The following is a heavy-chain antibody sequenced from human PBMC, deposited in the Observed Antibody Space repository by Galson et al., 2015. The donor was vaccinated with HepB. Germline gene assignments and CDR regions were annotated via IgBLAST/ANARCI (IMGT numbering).Heavy chain of an antibody. D-gene: IGHD6-13*01. CDR1: GFTFSRSA. V-gene: IGHV3-64D*06. Sequence: SLRLSCAASGFTFSRSAMHWVRQAQGKGLEYVSAISSNGVSTYYADSVKGRFTISRDNSKNTLYLQMSSLRAEDTAVYYCVKTMYSSSWYFSSAFDPWGQGTLVTVSS. J-gene: IGHJ5*02. CDR2: ISSNGVST. CDR3: VKTMYSSSWYFSSAFDP.